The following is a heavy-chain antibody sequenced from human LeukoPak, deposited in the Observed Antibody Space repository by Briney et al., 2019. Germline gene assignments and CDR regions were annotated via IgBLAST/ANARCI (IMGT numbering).Heavy chain of an antibody. CDR1: GFTFRTYA. CDR2: ISGDGRNI. D-gene: IGHD6-13*01. V-gene: IGHV3-30*04. CDR3: ARGTAAADY. J-gene: IGHJ4*02. Sequence: PGGSLRLSCAASGFTFRTYAMHWVRQAPGKGLEWVTFISGDGRNIGYADSVKGRFTISRDNAKNSLYLQMNSLRAEDTAVYYCARGTAAADYWGQGTLVTVSS.